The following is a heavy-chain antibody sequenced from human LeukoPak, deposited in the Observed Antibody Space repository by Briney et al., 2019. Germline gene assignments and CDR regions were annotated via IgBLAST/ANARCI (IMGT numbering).Heavy chain of an antibody. J-gene: IGHJ4*02. CDR2: IKQDGSEK. Sequence: GGFLSLSCAASGFTFSSYWMSWVRQAPGKGLEWVANIKQDGSEKYYVDSVKGRFTISRDNAKNSLYLQMNSLRAEDTAVYYCASAGSGWYYWGQGTLVTVSS. CDR3: ASAGSGWYY. D-gene: IGHD6-19*01. V-gene: IGHV3-7*03. CDR1: GFTFSSYW.